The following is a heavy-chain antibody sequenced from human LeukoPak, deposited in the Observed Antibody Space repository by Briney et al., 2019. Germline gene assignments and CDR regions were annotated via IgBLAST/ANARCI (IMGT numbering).Heavy chain of an antibody. J-gene: IGHJ4*02. D-gene: IGHD5-12*01. CDR3: ARDLLESGYASSIAY. CDR2: IYSSGST. Sequence: SETLSLTCTVSGGSISSYYWSWIRQPAGKGLEWIGRIYSSGSTYYNPSLKSRVTMSVDSSKNQFSLKLSSVTAADTAVYYCARDLLESGYASSIAYWGQGTLVTVFS. CDR1: GGSISSYY. V-gene: IGHV4-4*07.